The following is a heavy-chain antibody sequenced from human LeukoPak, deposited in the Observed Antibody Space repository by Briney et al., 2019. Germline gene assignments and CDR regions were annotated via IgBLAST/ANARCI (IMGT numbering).Heavy chain of an antibody. CDR3: ARVAAGAEAHTLHYHDMYV. CDR2: ISTTSMYI. CDR1: GFTFSIYS. V-gene: IGHV3-21*01. D-gene: IGHD6-13*01. Sequence: VRSLRLSCAASGFTFSIYSMTWVRQAPGKGLEWVSSISTTSMYIYYADSMRSRFTISRDNAEDSLFLQIDSLGVEDTAVYSCARVAAGAEAHTLHYHDMYVCGKKATGT. J-gene: IGHJ6*03.